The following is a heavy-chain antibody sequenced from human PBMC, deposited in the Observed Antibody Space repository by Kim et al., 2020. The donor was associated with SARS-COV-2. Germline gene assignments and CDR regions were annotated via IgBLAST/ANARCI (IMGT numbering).Heavy chain of an antibody. CDR1: GGTFSSYA. D-gene: IGHD6-13*01. Sequence: SVKVSCKASGGTFSSYAISWVRQAPGQGLEWMGRIIPILGIANYAQKFQGRVTITADKSTSTAYMELSSLRSEDTAVYYCARDPGAAADGSFDPWGQGTLVTVSS. V-gene: IGHV1-69*04. CDR2: IIPILGIA. J-gene: IGHJ5*02. CDR3: ARDPGAAADGSFDP.